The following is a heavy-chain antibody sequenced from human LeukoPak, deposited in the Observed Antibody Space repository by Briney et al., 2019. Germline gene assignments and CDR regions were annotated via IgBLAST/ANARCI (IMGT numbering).Heavy chain of an antibody. CDR3: ARVPRITIFGVVIDNYYYYGMDV. CDR1: GGSISSSSYY. CDR2: INDSGST. V-gene: IGHV4-39*07. D-gene: IGHD3-3*01. Sequence: PSETLSLTCTVSGGSISSSSYYWGWIRQPPGKGLEWIGEINDSGSTNYNPSLKSRVTISVDTSKNQFSLKLSSVTAADTAVYYCARVPRITIFGVVIDNYYYYGMDVWGQGTTVTVSS. J-gene: IGHJ6*02.